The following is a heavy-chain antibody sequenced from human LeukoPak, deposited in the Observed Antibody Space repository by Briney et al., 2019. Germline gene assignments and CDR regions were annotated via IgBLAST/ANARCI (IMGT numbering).Heavy chain of an antibody. CDR3: ARRYDFWSGPTLNNYGMDV. Sequence: AGGSLRLSCAASGFTFSSYAMHWVRQAPGKGLEWVAVISYDGSNKYYADSVKGRFTISRDNSKNTLYLQMNSLRAEDTAVYYCARRYDFWSGPTLNNYGMDVWSQGTTVTVSS. CDR2: ISYDGSNK. D-gene: IGHD3-3*01. J-gene: IGHJ6*02. V-gene: IGHV3-30*04. CDR1: GFTFSSYA.